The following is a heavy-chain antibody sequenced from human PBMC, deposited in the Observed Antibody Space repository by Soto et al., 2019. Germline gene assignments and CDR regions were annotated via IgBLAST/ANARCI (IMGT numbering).Heavy chain of an antibody. Sequence: GGSLRLSCAASGFTFSSYAMSWVRQAPGKGLEWISAISGSGGSTYYADSVKGRFTISRDNSKNTLYLQMNSLRAEDTAVYYCAKVGSIVVVVAAMSLWGQGTLVTVSS. CDR2: ISGSGGST. V-gene: IGHV3-23*01. J-gene: IGHJ4*02. CDR3: AKVGSIVVVVAAMSL. D-gene: IGHD2-15*01. CDR1: GFTFSSYA.